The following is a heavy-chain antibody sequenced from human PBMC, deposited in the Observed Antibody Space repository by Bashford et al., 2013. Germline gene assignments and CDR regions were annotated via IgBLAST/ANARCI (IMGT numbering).Heavy chain of an antibody. V-gene: IGHV1-2*02. Sequence: VASVKVSCKASGYTFTAHSIHWLRQGPGQGPEWMGSMYRDSGDTRATQKFQGRLTMSSDTSISTAYMELTGLTFDDTAVYYCARLQGSGDNSDFQYWGQGTLVTVSS. CDR2: MYRDSGDT. CDR3: ARLQGSGDNSDFQY. J-gene: IGHJ4*02. CDR1: GYTFTAHS. D-gene: IGHD4-23*01.